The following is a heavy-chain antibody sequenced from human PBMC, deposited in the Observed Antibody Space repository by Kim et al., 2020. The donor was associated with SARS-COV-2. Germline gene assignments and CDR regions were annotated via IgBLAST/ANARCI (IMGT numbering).Heavy chain of an antibody. CDR1: GFTFDDYA. J-gene: IGHJ6*02. V-gene: IGHV3-43*02. Sequence: GGSLRLSCAASGFTFDDYAMHWVRQAPGKGLEWVSLISGDGGSTYYADSVKGRFTISRDNSKNSLYLQMNSLRTEDTALYYCAKPDRGVIAAAGTFIYYGMDVWGQGTTVTVSS. CDR2: ISGDGGST. D-gene: IGHD6-13*01. CDR3: AKPDRGVIAAAGTFIYYGMDV.